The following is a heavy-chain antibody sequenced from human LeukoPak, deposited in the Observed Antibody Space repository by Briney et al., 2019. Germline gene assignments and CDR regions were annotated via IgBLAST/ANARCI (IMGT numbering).Heavy chain of an antibody. Sequence: GSLRVSCAVSGLNFSNPSMSWVRQAPGKGLEWVSSISSSSSHTYYAHSVKGRFTLSRDNDKNSLYLQMNGLRAEDTAVYYCATLKLGEAVDYWGLGTLVTVSS. D-gene: IGHD3-16*01. CDR3: ATLKLGEAVDY. CDR1: GLNFSNPS. V-gene: IGHV3-21*01. CDR2: ISSSSSHT. J-gene: IGHJ4*02.